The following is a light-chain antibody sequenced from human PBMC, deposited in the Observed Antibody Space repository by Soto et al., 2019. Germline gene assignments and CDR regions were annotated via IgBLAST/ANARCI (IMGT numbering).Light chain of an antibody. CDR3: QQYGSSWT. CDR1: QSVSRR. J-gene: IGKJ1*01. V-gene: IGKV3-20*01. Sequence: EVVLTQSPGTLSLSPGGRATLSCRASQSVSRRLAWYQQRPGQSPRLLISGASMRASGVPVRFIGSGSGTDFTLTITRLEPEDFAVYYCQQYGSSWTFGQGTKVDIK. CDR2: GAS.